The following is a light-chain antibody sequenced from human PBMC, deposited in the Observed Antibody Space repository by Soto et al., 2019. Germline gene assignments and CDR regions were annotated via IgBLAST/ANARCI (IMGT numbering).Light chain of an antibody. J-gene: IGKJ3*01. CDR1: QSLLHSNGYNY. CDR2: SGS. CDR3: MQARQAPFT. Sequence: EIVMTQSPLSLPVTPGEPASISCKSSQSLLHSNGYNYLDWYLQKPGQSPQLLIYSGSNRAYGVPDRICGSGACTDFTLKISRVEAEDVSVCYCMQARQAPFTFGPGTKVDIK. V-gene: IGKV2-28*01.